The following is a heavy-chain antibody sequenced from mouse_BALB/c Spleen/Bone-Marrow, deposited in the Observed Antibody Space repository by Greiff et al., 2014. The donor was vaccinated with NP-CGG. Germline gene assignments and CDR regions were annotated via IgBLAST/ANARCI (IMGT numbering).Heavy chain of an antibody. Sequence: EVQLQQSGAELVKPGASVKSSCTASGFNIKDTYMHWVKQRPEQGLEWIGRIDPANGNTKYDPKFQGKATMTADTSSNTAYLQLSSLTSEDTAVYYCAIYYYGSSGFAYWGQGTLVTVSA. CDR1: GFNIKDTY. CDR2: IDPANGNT. CDR3: AIYYYGSSGFAY. J-gene: IGHJ3*01. D-gene: IGHD1-1*01. V-gene: IGHV14-3*02.